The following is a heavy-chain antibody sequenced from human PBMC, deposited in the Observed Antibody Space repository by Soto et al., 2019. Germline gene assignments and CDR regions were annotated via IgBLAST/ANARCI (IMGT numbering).Heavy chain of an antibody. Sequence: GASVKVSCKASGYTFTSYYMHWVRQAPGQGLEWMGIINPSGGSTSYAQKFQGRVTMTRDTSTSTAYMELRSLRSDDTAVYYCARGLRYSGYDYIDSYWGQGTLVTVSS. CDR1: GYTFTSYY. D-gene: IGHD5-12*01. V-gene: IGHV1-46*01. J-gene: IGHJ4*02. CDR2: INPSGGST. CDR3: ARGLRYSGYDYIDSY.